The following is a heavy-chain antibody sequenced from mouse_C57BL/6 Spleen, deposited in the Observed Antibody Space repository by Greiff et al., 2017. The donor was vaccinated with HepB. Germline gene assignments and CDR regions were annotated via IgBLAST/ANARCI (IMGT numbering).Heavy chain of an antibody. CDR1: GYAFSSSW. CDR2: IYPGDGDT. V-gene: IGHV1-82*01. J-gene: IGHJ4*01. Sequence: VQGVESGPELVKPGASVKISCKASGYAFSSSWMNWVKQRPGKGLEWIGRIYPGDGDTNYNGKFKGKATLTADKSSSTAYMQLSSLTSEDSAVYFCARGDYAMDYWGQGTSVTVSS. CDR3: ARGDYAMDY.